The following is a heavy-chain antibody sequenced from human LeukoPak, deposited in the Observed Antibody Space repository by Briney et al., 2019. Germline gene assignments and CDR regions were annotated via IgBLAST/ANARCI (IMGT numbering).Heavy chain of an antibody. CDR2: ISSSSSYI. Sequence: GGSLRLSCAASGFTFSSYSMNWVRQAPGKGLEWVSSISSSSSYIYYADSVKGRFTISRDNAKNSLYLQMNSLRAEDTAVYYCARDLSGYYDILTGYYSWFDPWGQGTLVTVSS. J-gene: IGHJ5*02. V-gene: IGHV3-21*01. CDR3: ARDLSGYYDILTGYYSWFDP. D-gene: IGHD3-9*01. CDR1: GFTFSSYS.